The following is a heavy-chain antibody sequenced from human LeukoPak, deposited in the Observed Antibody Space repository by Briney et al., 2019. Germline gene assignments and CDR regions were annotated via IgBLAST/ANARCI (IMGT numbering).Heavy chain of an antibody. CDR2: INSDGSST. J-gene: IGHJ6*03. D-gene: IGHD3-10*01. CDR1: GFTFSSYW. V-gene: IGHV3-74*01. CDR3: ARAGIPIYYYYMDV. Sequence: PGGFLRLSCAASGFTFSSYWMHWVRQAPGKGLVWVSRINSDGSSTSYADSVKGRFTISRDNAENTLYLQMNSLRAEDTAVYYCARAGIPIYYYYMDVWGKGTTVTISS.